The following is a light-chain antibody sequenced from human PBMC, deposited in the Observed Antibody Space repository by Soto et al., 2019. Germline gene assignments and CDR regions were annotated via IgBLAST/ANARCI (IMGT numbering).Light chain of an antibody. CDR2: NAS. CDR1: QSVTNF. J-gene: IGKJ1*01. CDR3: QQRYRWPET. V-gene: IGKV3-11*01. Sequence: EIVLTQSPGTLSLSPGERATLSCRASQSVTNFLAWYQQNPGQSPSLLIYNASHRATGIPARFSGSGSGTDFTLTISSLEPEDFAVYYCQQRYRWPETFGQGTKVDIK.